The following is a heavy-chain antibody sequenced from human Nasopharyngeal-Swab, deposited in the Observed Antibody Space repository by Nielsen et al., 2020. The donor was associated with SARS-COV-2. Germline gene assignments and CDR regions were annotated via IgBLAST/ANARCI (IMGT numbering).Heavy chain of an antibody. V-gene: IGHV3-9*01. CDR3: TKDRGSYSYWYFDR. J-gene: IGHJ2*01. CDR2: ISWNSGII. Sequence: SLKLSCAASGFTFDDYVMHWVRQAPGKGPEWVSGISWNSGIIGYADSVKGRFTISRDNAKSSLYLQMDSLRDEDTAFYYCTKDRGSYSYWYFDRWGRGTLVTVSS. D-gene: IGHD1-26*01. CDR1: GFTFDDYV.